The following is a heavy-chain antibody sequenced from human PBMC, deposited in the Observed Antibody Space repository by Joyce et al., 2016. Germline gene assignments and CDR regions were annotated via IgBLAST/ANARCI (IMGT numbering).Heavy chain of an antibody. CDR1: GFTFSNFA. J-gene: IGHJ4*02. CDR2: ISGSGGVA. CDR3: ARGLFGSNWGDY. D-gene: IGHD3-10*01. V-gene: IGHV3-23*01. Sequence: EVQLLESGGGLVQPGGSLRLSGAASGFTFSNFAMSWVRQAAGKGLEWVSSISGSGGVAKYADSVKGRFTISRDNSKNTLFLEMSSLRVEDTAVYYCARGLFGSNWGDYWGQGTLVTVSS.